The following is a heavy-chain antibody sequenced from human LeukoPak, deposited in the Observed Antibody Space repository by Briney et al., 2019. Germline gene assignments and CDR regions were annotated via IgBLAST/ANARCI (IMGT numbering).Heavy chain of an antibody. Sequence: GGSLRLSCAASGLRINNYAMHWVRQAPGKGLEWVAILWPNGNTRFYADSVKGRFTISRDTSTNTLYLHMDSLRVEDTAVYHCVRDSPHWTLDYWGQGTLVTVSS. V-gene: IGHV3-33*01. J-gene: IGHJ4*02. CDR2: LWPNGNTR. CDR3: VRDSPHWTLDY. CDR1: GLRINNYA. D-gene: IGHD1-1*01.